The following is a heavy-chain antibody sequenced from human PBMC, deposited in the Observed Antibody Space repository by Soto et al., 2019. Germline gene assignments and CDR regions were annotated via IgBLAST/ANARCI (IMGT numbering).Heavy chain of an antibody. CDR3: YGMDV. J-gene: IGHJ6*02. CDR2: ISGYNGDT. CDR1: GYSFTTYG. V-gene: IGHV1-18*01. Sequence: GASVKVSCKASGYSFTTYGISRVRQAPGQGLERMGWISGYNGDTNNAQKFQDRVTMTIDRSTTTAYLELRSLTSDDTAVYYYYGMDVWGQGTTVTVSS.